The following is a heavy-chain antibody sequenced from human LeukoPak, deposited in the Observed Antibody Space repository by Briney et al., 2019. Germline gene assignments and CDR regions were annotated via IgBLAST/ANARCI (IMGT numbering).Heavy chain of an antibody. J-gene: IGHJ4*02. Sequence: GGSLRLSCAASGFTFRSHSMDWVRQAPGKGLEWVSYISSSGTGIHYADSVRGRFTISRDNAKNSLYLQMNSLRAEDTAVYYCARAASFDYWGQGTLVTVSS. D-gene: IGHD2-15*01. CDR1: GFTFRSHS. V-gene: IGHV3-48*04. CDR2: ISSSGTGI. CDR3: ARAASFDY.